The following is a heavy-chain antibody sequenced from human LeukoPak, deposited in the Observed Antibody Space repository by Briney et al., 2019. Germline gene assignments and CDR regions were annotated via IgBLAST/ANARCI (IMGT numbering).Heavy chain of an antibody. CDR3: ARHRRQATIYYFDS. J-gene: IGHJ4*02. D-gene: IGHD5-24*01. V-gene: IGHV5-51*01. Sequence: GESLKISCKGSGYIFSMYWIAWVRQMPGQGLEWMGIIYPDDSDTIYSPSFQGQVTISADKSINTAYLQWSSLQASDTAIYYCARHRRQATIYYFDSWGLGTLVTVSS. CDR1: GYIFSMYW. CDR2: IYPDDSDT.